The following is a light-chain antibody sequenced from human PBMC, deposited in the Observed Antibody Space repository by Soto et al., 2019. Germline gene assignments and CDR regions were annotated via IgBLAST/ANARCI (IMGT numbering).Light chain of an antibody. CDR2: KAS. CDR1: QSISVW. CDR3: QHYNSYSEA. V-gene: IGKV1-5*03. J-gene: IGKJ1*01. Sequence: DIQMTQSPSTLSASVGDRVTITCRASQSISVWLAWYQQKPGKAPKLLIYKASTLKSGVPSRFSGSGSGTVFTLTISSLQPDDFATYYCQHYNSYSEAFGQGTKVDIK.